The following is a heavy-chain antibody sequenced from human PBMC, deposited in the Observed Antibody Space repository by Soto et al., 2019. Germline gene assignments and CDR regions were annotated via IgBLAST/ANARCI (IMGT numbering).Heavy chain of an antibody. CDR3: ARDGPMVGSYGMDA. V-gene: IGHV1-2*04. Sequence: XSVKVSCKASVYSFTGYYMHWVRQAPGQGLEWMGWINPNSGGTNYAQKFQGWVTMTRDTSISTAYMELSRLRSDDTAVYYCARDGPMVGSYGMDAWGQGTTVTVSS. CDR1: VYSFTGYY. CDR2: INPNSGGT. J-gene: IGHJ6*02. D-gene: IGHD3-10*01.